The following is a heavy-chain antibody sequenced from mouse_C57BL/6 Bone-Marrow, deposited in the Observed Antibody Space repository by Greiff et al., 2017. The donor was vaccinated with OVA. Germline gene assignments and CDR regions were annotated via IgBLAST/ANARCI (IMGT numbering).Heavy chain of an antibody. CDR2: ISSGGSYT. CDR3: ARDLGYWYFDV. J-gene: IGHJ1*03. CDR1: GFTFSSYG. D-gene: IGHD3-1*01. V-gene: IGHV5-6*01. Sequence: EVKLMESGGDLVKPGGSLKLSCAASGFTFSSYGMSWVRQTPDKRLEWVATISSGGSYTYYPDSVKGRFTISRDNAKNTLYLQMSSLKSEDTAMYYCARDLGYWYFDVWGTGTTVTVSS.